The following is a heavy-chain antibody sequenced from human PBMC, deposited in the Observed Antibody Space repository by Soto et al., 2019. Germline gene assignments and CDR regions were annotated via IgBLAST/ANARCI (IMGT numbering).Heavy chain of an antibody. Sequence: GASVKVSCKASGGTFSSYAISWVRQAPGQGLEWMGGIIPIFGTANYAQKFQGRVTITADESTSTAYMELSSLRSEDTAVYYCARDDDYSNPRDNHYGMDVWGQGTTVTVSS. CDR2: IIPIFGTA. CDR3: ARDDDYSNPRDNHYGMDV. CDR1: GGTFSSYA. V-gene: IGHV1-69*13. J-gene: IGHJ6*02. D-gene: IGHD4-4*01.